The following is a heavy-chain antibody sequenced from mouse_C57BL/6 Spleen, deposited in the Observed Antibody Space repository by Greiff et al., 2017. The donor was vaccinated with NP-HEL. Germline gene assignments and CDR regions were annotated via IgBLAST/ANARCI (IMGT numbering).Heavy chain of an antibody. J-gene: IGHJ3*01. CDR2: IHPNSGST. CDR3: AREDFYYGSSYPAWFAY. Sequence: VQLQQSGAELVKPGASVKLSCKASGYTFTSYWMHWVKQRPGQGLEWIGMIHPNSGSTNYNEKFKSKATLTVDKSSSTAYMQLSSLTSEDSAVYYCAREDFYYGSSYPAWFAYWGQGTLVTVSA. V-gene: IGHV1-64*01. CDR1: GYTFTSYW. D-gene: IGHD1-1*01.